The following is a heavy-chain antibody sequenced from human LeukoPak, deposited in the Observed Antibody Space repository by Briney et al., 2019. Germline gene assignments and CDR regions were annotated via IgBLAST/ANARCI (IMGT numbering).Heavy chain of an antibody. D-gene: IGHD1-26*01. J-gene: IGHJ4*02. CDR3: ARRSGSFDY. CDR2: ISGDTYYI. Sequence: GGSLRLSCAASGFTVSSNYMSWVRQAPGKGLEWVSSISGDTYYIQYADSVKGRFTVSRDNAKNSLYLQMNSLRADDTAVYYCARRSGSFDYWGQGTLVTVSS. V-gene: IGHV3-21*01. CDR1: GFTVSSNY.